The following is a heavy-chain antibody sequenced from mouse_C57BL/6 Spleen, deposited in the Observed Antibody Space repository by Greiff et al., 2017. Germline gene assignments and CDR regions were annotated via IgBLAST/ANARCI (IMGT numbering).Heavy chain of an antibody. V-gene: IGHV1-80*01. CDR1: GYAFSSYW. CDR2: IYPGDGDT. D-gene: IGHD1-1*01. Sequence: VQLQQSGAELVKPGASVKISCTASGYAFSSYWMNWVKQRPGKGLERIGQIYPGDGDTNYNGKLKGKATLTADKSSSTAYMQLSRLTSEDSAVYFCAREDDYGREGAYWGQGTLVTVSA. CDR3: AREDDYGREGAY. J-gene: IGHJ3*01.